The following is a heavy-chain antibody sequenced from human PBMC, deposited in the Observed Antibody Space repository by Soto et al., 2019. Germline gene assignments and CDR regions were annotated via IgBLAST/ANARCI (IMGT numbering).Heavy chain of an antibody. Sequence: QMQLVQSGAEARKPGASVKVSCKTSGYTFTGYYLNWVRQAPGRGLEWVGWINPKTGDTNNAQKFQGRVTMTTYTSISTGYMELSGLKSDDTAVYYCVTGDHLVRWGQGTRVTVSS. CDR1: GYTFTGYY. V-gene: IGHV1-2*02. D-gene: IGHD6-6*01. J-gene: IGHJ4*02. CDR2: INPKTGDT. CDR3: VTGDHLVR.